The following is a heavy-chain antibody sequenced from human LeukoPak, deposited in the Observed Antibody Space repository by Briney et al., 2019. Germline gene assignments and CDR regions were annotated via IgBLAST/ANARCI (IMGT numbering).Heavy chain of an antibody. D-gene: IGHD1-26*01. V-gene: IGHV4-61*01. Sequence: TSETLSLTCTVSGGSVSSGSYYWSWIRQPPGKGLEWIGYIYYSGSTNYNPSLKSRVTISVDTSKNQFSLKLSSVTAADTAVYYCARDGSGSSAHVYFDYWGQGTLVTVSS. CDR1: GGSVSSGSYY. CDR2: IYYSGST. J-gene: IGHJ4*02. CDR3: ARDGSGSSAHVYFDY.